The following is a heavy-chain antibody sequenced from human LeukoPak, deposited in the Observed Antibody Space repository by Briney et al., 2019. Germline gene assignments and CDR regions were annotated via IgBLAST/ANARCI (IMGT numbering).Heavy chain of an antibody. CDR2: VDYSGST. CDR3: ARHRGGWDAFDI. CDR1: GGSIFIGSYY. Sequence: SETLSLTCTVSGGSIFIGSYYWVWIRQPPGKGLEWIGSVDYSGSTYYSPSLKSRVTVSVDTSKNQFSLKLSSVTAADTAVYYCARHRGGWDAFDIWGQGTVVPVSS. J-gene: IGHJ3*02. V-gene: IGHV4-39*01.